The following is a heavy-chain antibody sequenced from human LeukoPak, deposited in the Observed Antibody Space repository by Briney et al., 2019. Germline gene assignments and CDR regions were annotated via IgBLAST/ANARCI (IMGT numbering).Heavy chain of an antibody. V-gene: IGHV4-30-4*01. D-gene: IGHD3-10*01. CDR1: GGSISSGDYY. CDR2: IYYSGST. Sequence: SQTLSLTCTVSGGSISSGDYYWSWIRQPPGKGLEWIGYIYYSGSTYYNPSLKSRVTISVDTSKNQFSLKLSSVTAADTAVYYCARVSQHGFGEFALDYWGQGTLVTVSS. CDR3: ARVSQHGFGEFALDY. J-gene: IGHJ4*02.